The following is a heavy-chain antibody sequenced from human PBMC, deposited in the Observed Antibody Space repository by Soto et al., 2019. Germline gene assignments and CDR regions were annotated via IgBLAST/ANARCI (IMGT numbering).Heavy chain of an antibody. CDR2: VYRTGST. J-gene: IGHJ4*02. Sequence: QVQLQESGPGLVKPSGTLSLTCAVSGGSISTSNWWSWVRQPPGKGLEWIGEVYRTGSTNYHPSLESRLTISVDKSKNQFSLKLTSVTAADTAVYYCASARATIAAAAIFDCWGQGTLVTVSS. CDR1: GGSISTSNW. CDR3: ASARATIAAAAIFDC. D-gene: IGHD6-13*01. V-gene: IGHV4-4*02.